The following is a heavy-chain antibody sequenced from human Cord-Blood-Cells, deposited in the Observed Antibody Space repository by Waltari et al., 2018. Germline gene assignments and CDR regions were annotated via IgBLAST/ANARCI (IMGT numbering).Heavy chain of an antibody. CDR1: GWSFSGHY. J-gene: IGHJ4*02. CDR2: INHSGST. CDR3: ARERAAAGTDY. D-gene: IGHD6-13*01. Sequence: QVQLQLWGAGLLKPSETLSLTCAVYGWSFSGHYWTWIRQPPGKGLEWIGEINHSGSTNYNPSLKSRVTISVDTSKNQFSLKLSSVTAADTAVYYCARERAAAGTDYWGQGTLVTVSS. V-gene: IGHV4-34*01.